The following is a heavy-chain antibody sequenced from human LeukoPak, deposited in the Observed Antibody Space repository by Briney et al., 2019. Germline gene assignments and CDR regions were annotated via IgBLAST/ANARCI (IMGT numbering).Heavy chain of an antibody. V-gene: IGHV3-30*02. D-gene: IGHD3-22*01. CDR1: GFTFSSYG. Sequence: GGSLRLSCAASGFTFSSYGIHWVRQAPGKGLEWVAFIRYDGSNKYYADSVKGRFTISRDNSKNTLYLQMNSLRAEDTAVYYCAKISLRIVVVIDAFDIWGQGTMVTVSS. J-gene: IGHJ3*02. CDR2: IRYDGSNK. CDR3: AKISLRIVVVIDAFDI.